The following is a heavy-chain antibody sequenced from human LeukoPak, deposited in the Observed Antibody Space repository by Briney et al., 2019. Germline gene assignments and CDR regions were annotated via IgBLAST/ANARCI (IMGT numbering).Heavy chain of an antibody. Sequence: SETLSLTCTVSGGSISTYYWSWIRQPPGKGLEWIGYIYYSGTTHYNPSLESRVTMSVDTSKNQFSLKLSSVTAADTAVYYCATHYDVLTGYAAAAFDIWGQGTMVTVSS. CDR3: ATHYDVLTGYAAAAFDI. D-gene: IGHD3-9*01. V-gene: IGHV4-59*08. J-gene: IGHJ3*02. CDR1: GGSISTYY. CDR2: IYYSGTT.